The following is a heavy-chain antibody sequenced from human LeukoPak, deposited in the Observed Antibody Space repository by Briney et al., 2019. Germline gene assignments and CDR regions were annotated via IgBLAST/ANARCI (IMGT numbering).Heavy chain of an antibody. Sequence: GESLKISSKGSGYSFTSYWIARVRQMPGKGLEWVGIIYPGDSDTRYSPSFQGQVTISADNSISTAYLQWNSLKASDTAMYYCARQPLTSYNWFDPWGQGTLVTVSS. J-gene: IGHJ5*02. V-gene: IGHV5-51*01. CDR2: IYPGDSDT. CDR1: GYSFTSYW. CDR3: ARQPLTSYNWFDP. D-gene: IGHD1-14*01.